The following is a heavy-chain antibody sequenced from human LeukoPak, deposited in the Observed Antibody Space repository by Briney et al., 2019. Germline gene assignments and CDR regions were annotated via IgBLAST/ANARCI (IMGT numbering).Heavy chain of an antibody. J-gene: IGHJ4*02. Sequence: GGTLRLSCAVSGFTFTTYVMHWVRQAPGRGREYVSAISSNGDNTYYADSVKRRFTISRDNSKKRLYLQMSSLRADDTAVYYCARGTGYWGQGTLVTASS. CDR3: ARGTGY. CDR2: ISSNGDNT. V-gene: IGHV3-64D*06. CDR1: GFTFTTYV.